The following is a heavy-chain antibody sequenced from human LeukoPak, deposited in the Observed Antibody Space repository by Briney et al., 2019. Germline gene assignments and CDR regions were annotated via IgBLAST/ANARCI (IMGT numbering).Heavy chain of an antibody. V-gene: IGHV1-8*01. CDR3: ARKWGVVGADRGDYFDY. D-gene: IGHD1-26*01. CDR1: GYTFTSYD. J-gene: IGHJ4*02. CDR2: MNPNSGNT. Sequence: ASVKVSCKASGYTFTSYDINWVRQATGQGLEWMGWMNPNSGNTGYAQKFQGRLSMTRNTSISTAYMDLRSLRSDDTAVYYCARKWGVVGADRGDYFDYWGQGTLVTVSS.